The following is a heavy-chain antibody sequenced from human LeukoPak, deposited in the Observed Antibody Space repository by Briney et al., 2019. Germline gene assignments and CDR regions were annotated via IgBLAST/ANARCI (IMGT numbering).Heavy chain of an antibody. CDR2: INPNSGGT. CDR3: ARDQSIAAAGGGWFDP. Sequence: SVKVSCKASGYTFTGYYMYWVRQAPGQGLEWMGWINPNSGGTNYAQKFQGRVTMTRATSISTAYMELSRLRSDDTAVYYCARDQSIAAAGGGWFDPWGQGTLVTVSS. D-gene: IGHD6-13*01. J-gene: IGHJ5*02. V-gene: IGHV1-2*02. CDR1: GYTFTGYY.